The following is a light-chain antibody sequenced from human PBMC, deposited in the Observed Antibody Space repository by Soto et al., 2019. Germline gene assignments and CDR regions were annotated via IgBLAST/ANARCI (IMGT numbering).Light chain of an antibody. CDR2: DVS. J-gene: IGLJ3*02. V-gene: IGLV2-11*01. CDR3: CSFAGSYTVWV. CDR1: SSDVGDYNY. Sequence: QSALTQPRSVSGSPGQSVTISCTGTSSDVGDYNYVSWYQQYPGKPPKPVIYDVSKRPPGVPDRFSGSKSGNTASLTISGLQAEDEADYYCCSFAGSYTVWVFGGGTQLTVL.